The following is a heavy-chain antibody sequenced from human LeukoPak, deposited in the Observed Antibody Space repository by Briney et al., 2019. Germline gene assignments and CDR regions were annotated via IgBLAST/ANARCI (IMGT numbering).Heavy chain of an antibody. D-gene: IGHD4-23*01. CDR3: ARGPVERVPSTKNWFDP. V-gene: IGHV1-2*02. Sequence: GASVKVSCKASGYTFTGYYMHWVRQAPGQGLEWMGWINPNSGGTNYAQKFQGRVTMTRDTSISTAYMELSRLRSDDTAVYYCARGPVERVPSTKNWFDPWGQGTLVTVSS. CDR2: INPNSGGT. CDR1: GYTFTGYY. J-gene: IGHJ5*02.